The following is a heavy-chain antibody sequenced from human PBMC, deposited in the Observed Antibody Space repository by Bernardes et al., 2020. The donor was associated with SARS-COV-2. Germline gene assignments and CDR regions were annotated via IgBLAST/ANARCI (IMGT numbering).Heavy chain of an antibody. Sequence: GGSLRLSCAASGFTFNNYAMSWVRQVRGRGLEWVSGINAVGGTYYADSVKGRFTISTDNSKQMLFLQMNSLRAEDTAIYYCAKDYMEGGATQLFDYWGQGTQVTVSS. CDR3: AKDYMEGGATQLFDY. CDR1: GFTFNNYA. D-gene: IGHD3-16*01. CDR2: INAVGGT. V-gene: IGHV3-23*01. J-gene: IGHJ4*02.